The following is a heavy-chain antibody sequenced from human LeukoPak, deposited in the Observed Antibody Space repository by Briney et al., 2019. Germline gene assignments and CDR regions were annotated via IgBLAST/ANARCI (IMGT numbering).Heavy chain of an antibody. CDR3: ARTWWDSSGWYGGFDI. J-gene: IGHJ3*02. D-gene: IGHD6-19*01. V-gene: IGHV1-69*05. CDR2: IITIFGTA. Sequence: SVKVCCNASGGTFSSYAISWVRQAPGQGLEWMGGIITIFGTANYAQELQGRVTITTDESTSTAYMELSSLRSEGTAVYYCARTWWDSSGWYGGFDIWGQGTMVTVSS. CDR1: GGTFSSYA.